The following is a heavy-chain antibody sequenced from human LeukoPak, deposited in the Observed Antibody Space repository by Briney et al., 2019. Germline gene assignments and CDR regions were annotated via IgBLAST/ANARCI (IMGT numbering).Heavy chain of an antibody. CDR1: GFTFSSYA. CDR2: IGGGSEST. Sequence: GGSLRLSCAASGFTFSSYAMSWVRQAPAKGLEWVSTIGGGSESTYYADSVKGRFTISRDNSKNTVYLQMNSLRAEDTAVYYCAKVLSGSQDYWGQGTLVTVFS. D-gene: IGHD1-26*01. J-gene: IGHJ4*02. V-gene: IGHV3-23*01. CDR3: AKVLSGSQDY.